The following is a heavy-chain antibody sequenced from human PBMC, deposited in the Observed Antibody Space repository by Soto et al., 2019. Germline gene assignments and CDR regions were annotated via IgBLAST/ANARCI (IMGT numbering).Heavy chain of an antibody. V-gene: IGHV3-9*01. CDR3: AKGGPDAFCGGGRCYFES. J-gene: IGHJ4*02. CDR2: IPWNGKIT. D-gene: IGHD2-21*01. CDR1: GFTFDDFA. Sequence: EVPLGDSGGGLAQPGRSLRLSCAASGFTFDDFAMHLVRRVPGKSLAWFSRIPWNGKITGYADSVKGRFIISRDNAKNTLYLQMNSLRREDTALYYCAKGGPDAFCGGGRCYFESWGQGTQVNVAS.